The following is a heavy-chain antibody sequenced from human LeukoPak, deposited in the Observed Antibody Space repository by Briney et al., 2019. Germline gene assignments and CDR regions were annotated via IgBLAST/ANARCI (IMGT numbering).Heavy chain of an antibody. CDR3: ARKAQYNGHYPLDY. J-gene: IGHJ4*02. CDR1: GFTFSSYG. V-gene: IGHV3-23*01. Sequence: GGSLRLSCAASGFTFSSYGMHWVRQAPGKGLEWVSGTSDRGDYTYYADSVKGRFTISRDSSKNTLFLQMNSQRAEDTALYFCARKAQYNGHYPLDYWGQGTLVTVSS. CDR2: TSDRGDYT. D-gene: IGHD1-7*01.